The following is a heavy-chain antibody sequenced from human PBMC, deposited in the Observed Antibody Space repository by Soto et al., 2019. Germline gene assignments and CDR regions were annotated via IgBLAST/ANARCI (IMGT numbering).Heavy chain of an antibody. CDR1: GFTFSSYS. D-gene: IGHD6-19*01. V-gene: IGHV3-21*01. Sequence: PGGSLRLSCAASGFTFSSYSMNWVRQAPGKGLEWVSSISSSSSYIYYADSVKGRFTISRDNAKNSLYLQMNSLRAEDTAVYYCARVFRGYSSGWEYFQHWGQGTLVTVSS. CDR2: ISSSSSYI. CDR3: ARVFRGYSSGWEYFQH. J-gene: IGHJ1*01.